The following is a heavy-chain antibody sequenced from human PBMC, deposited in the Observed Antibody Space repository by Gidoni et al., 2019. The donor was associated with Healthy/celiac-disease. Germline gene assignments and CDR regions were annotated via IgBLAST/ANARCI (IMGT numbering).Heavy chain of an antibody. D-gene: IGHD6-19*01. CDR2: IFSNDEK. Sequence: QFTLKESGPVLVKPTETLTLTCTVSGFSLSNANMGVSWIRQPPWKALEWLAHIFSNDEKSYSTSLKSRLTISKDTSKSQVVLTMTIMYPVATATYFCAWTILSEQWLETGYFDYWGQGTLVTVSS. CDR3: AWTILSEQWLETGYFDY. J-gene: IGHJ4*02. CDR1: GFSLSNANMG. V-gene: IGHV2-26*01.